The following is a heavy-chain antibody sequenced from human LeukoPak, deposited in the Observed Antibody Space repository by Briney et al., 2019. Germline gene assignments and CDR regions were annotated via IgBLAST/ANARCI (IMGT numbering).Heavy chain of an antibody. J-gene: IGHJ3*02. Sequence: GGSLRLSCAASGFTFSSYSMNWVRQAPGKGLEWVSSISSSSSTIYYADSVKGRFTISRDNAKNSLYLQMNSLRAEDTAVYYCARGARGDSDAFDIWGQGTMVTVSS. V-gene: IGHV3-48*04. CDR1: GFTFSSYS. CDR3: ARGARGDSDAFDI. D-gene: IGHD2-21*02. CDR2: ISSSSSTI.